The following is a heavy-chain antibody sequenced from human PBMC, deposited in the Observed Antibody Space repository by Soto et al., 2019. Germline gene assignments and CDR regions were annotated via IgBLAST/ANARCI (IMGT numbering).Heavy chain of an antibody. D-gene: IGHD2-2*01. CDR2: IYYSGGT. V-gene: IGHV4-39*01. J-gene: IGHJ6*02. CDR3: ARLHGYCISSSCHGHYAMDV. CDR1: SAPVSSSTYT. Sequence: PSETLSLTCTVSSAPVSSSTYTWGWLRQPPGKGLEWIGSIYYSGGTYYNPSLNSRVTVSVDTSKNQFSLKVTSVTAADTAVYYCARLHGYCISSSCHGHYAMDVWGQGTTVTVSS.